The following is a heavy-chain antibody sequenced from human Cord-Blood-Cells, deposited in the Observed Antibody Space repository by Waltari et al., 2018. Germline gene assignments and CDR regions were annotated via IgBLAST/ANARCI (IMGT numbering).Heavy chain of an antibody. CDR2: IHYSGST. Sequence: QLQLQESGPGLVKPSETLSLTCTVSGGSISSSSYYWGWTRQPPGKGLEWIGSIHYSGSTYYNPSLKSRVTISVDTSKNQFSLKLSSVTAADTAVYYCATQRPDCSSTSCYREANYYYYYMDVWGKGTTVTVSS. V-gene: IGHV4-39*01. CDR1: GGSISSSSYY. D-gene: IGHD2-2*01. CDR3: ATQRPDCSSTSCYREANYYYYYMDV. J-gene: IGHJ6*03.